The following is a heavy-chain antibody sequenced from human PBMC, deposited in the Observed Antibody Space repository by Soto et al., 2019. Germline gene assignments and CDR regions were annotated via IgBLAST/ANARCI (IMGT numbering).Heavy chain of an antibody. CDR3: ARHPPLGSGNFWFDP. CDR1: GGSISSSSYY. D-gene: IGHD3-10*01. V-gene: IGHV4-39*01. J-gene: IGHJ5*02. CDR2: IYYSGST. Sequence: SETLSLTCTVSGGSISSSSYYWGWIRQPPGKGLEWIGSIYYSGSTYYNPSLKSRVTISVDTSKNQFSLKLSSVTAADTAVYYCARHPPLGSGNFWFDPWGQGTLVTVSS.